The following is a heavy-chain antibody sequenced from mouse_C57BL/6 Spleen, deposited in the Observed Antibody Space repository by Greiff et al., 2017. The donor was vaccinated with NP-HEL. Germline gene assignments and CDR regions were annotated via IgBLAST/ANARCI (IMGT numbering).Heavy chain of an antibody. CDR2: IDPEDGDT. Sequence: VHVKQSGAELVRPGASVKLSCTASGFNIKDYYMHWVKQRPEQGLEWIGRIDPEDGDTEYAPKFQGKATMTADTSSNTAYLQLSSLTSEDTAVYYCTTSLYGNYDYYAIDYWGQGTSVTVSS. D-gene: IGHD2-1*01. CDR1: GFNIKDYY. J-gene: IGHJ4*01. CDR3: TTSLYGNYDYYAIDY. V-gene: IGHV14-1*01.